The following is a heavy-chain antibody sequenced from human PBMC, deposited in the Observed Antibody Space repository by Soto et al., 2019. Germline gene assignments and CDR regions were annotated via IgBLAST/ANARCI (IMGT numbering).Heavy chain of an antibody. J-gene: IGHJ4*02. CDR1: GFSFSISP. V-gene: IGHV3-30-3*01. Sequence: GGSLRLSCAASGFSFSISPMHWVRQAPGKGPEWVALISYDGTNKFYADSVKGRFTISRDNSKSTLYLQVDSLRPEDAAVCYCARDPKTSGGQHWAFNYFDSWGQGTLVTVSS. CDR2: ISYDGTNK. CDR3: ARDPKTSGGQHWAFNYFDS. D-gene: IGHD7-27*01.